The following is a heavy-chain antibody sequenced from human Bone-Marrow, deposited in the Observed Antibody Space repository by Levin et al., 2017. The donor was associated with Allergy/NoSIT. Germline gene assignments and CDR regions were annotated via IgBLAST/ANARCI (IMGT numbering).Heavy chain of an antibody. J-gene: IGHJ5*02. Sequence: GESLKISCTTSGYSFTSYNLYWVRQAPGQGLEWMGYINPNSGNTGYAQKFQGRFIMTRNSSITTAYMELSGLRFEDTAIYYCARGDCYSGSCYGPDWFDAWGQGTQVTVSS. V-gene: IGHV1-8*01. CDR1: GYSFTSYN. CDR3: ARGDCYSGSCYGPDWFDA. D-gene: IGHD2-15*01. CDR2: INPNSGNT.